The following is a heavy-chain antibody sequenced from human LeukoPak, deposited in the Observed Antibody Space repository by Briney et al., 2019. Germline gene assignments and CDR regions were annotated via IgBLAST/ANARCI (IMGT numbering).Heavy chain of an antibody. D-gene: IGHD1-26*01. CDR1: GFTFNNYV. V-gene: IGHV3-23*01. Sequence: PGGSLRLSCAASGFTFNNYVMNWVRQAPGKGLEWLSGISGSGASTYYADSVKGRFTISRDDSRNTLYLQMNSLRGDDTAVYYCAKDVGKWESLHFFDYWGQGTLVTVSS. CDR3: AKDVGKWESLHFFDY. CDR2: ISGSGAST. J-gene: IGHJ4*02.